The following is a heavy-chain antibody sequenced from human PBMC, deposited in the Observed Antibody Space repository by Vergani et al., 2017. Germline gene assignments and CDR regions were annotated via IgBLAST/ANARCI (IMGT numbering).Heavy chain of an antibody. CDR1: GFTFDDYT. CDR2: ISWDGGST. J-gene: IGHJ5*02. D-gene: IGHD5-18*01. V-gene: IGHV3-43*01. CDR3: AKAGYTIEIQLSPWFDP. Sequence: EVQLVESGGVVVQPGGSLRLSCAASGFTFDDYTMHWVRQAPGKGLEWVSLISWDGGSTYYADSVKGRFTISRDNSKKSLYLQMNSLRTVDTALYYCAKAGYTIEIQLSPWFDPWGQGTLVTVSS.